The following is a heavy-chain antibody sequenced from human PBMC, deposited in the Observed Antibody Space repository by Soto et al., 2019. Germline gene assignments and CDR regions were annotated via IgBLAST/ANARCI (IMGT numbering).Heavy chain of an antibody. CDR1: GFTFSSYA. CDR3: ARDTYGCDY. CDR2: ITYNGGSK. Sequence: QPGGSLRLSCAASGFTFSSYAMSWVRQAPGKGLEWVAAITYNGGSKYYADSVKGRFTISRDNSENTLFLQMNSLSGEDTAVYYCARDTYGCDYWGQGTLVTVSS. D-gene: IGHD3-10*01. J-gene: IGHJ4*02. V-gene: IGHV3-23*01.